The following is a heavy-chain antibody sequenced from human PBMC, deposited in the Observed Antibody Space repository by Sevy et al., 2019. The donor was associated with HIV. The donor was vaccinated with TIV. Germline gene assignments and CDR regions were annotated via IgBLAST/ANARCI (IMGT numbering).Heavy chain of an antibody. CDR1: GVNLNDYA. J-gene: IGHJ6*03. D-gene: IGHD1-26*01. CDR2: INYNADNI. CDR3: TKDAGSGSFFSGYSYWNYMDV. Sequence: GGSLRLSCTASGVNLNDYAMHWVRQVPGKGLEWVSSINYNADNIFYADSVKGRFTISRDNGQKSLYLQMDSLRVDDTALYFCTKDAGSGSFFSGYSYWNYMDVWGQGTTVTASS. V-gene: IGHV3-9*01.